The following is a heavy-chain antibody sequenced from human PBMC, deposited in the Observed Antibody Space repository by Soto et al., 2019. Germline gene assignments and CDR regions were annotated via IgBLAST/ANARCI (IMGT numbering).Heavy chain of an antibody. V-gene: IGHV1-18*01. Sequence: ASVKVSCKASGYSFSYYGINWVRQAPGQGLEWMGWINAKTGHRNYAQKFEDRLTMTTATSTNTVYMELKRLRSDDTAVYYCARDRLRGYDSSGFYSWGQGTPVTVSS. CDR1: GYSFSYYG. CDR3: ARDRLRGYDSSGFYS. D-gene: IGHD3-22*01. CDR2: INAKTGHR. J-gene: IGHJ4*02.